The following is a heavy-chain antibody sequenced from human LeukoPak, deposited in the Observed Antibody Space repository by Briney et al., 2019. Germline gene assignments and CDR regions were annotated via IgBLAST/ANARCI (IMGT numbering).Heavy chain of an antibody. J-gene: IGHJ4*02. V-gene: IGHV1-69*13. CDR1: GGAFSRTA. D-gene: IGHD5-18*01. CDR2: FIPFYDAT. Sequence: SVKVSCKASGGAFSRTAINWVRQAPGQGLEWMGGFIPFYDATNYAQRFQGRLTITVDGSASTAYMELTSLTSEDTAIYYCATMQGYSYSVSWGQGTLITVSS. CDR3: ATMQGYSYSVS.